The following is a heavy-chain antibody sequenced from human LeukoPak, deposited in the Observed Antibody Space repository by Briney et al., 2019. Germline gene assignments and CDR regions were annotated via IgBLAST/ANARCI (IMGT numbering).Heavy chain of an antibody. Sequence: SGTLSLTCDVSGGSIISSYWCSWVRQSPGKGLEWIGEIFHSGLTNYNPSLKSRVTISLDKSKNQFSLKLNSVTAADTAVYYCARQGLWFGELFFFWGQGTLVTVSS. V-gene: IGHV4-4*02. J-gene: IGHJ4*02. CDR3: ARQGLWFGELFFF. D-gene: IGHD3-10*01. CDR2: IFHSGLT. CDR1: GGSIISSYW.